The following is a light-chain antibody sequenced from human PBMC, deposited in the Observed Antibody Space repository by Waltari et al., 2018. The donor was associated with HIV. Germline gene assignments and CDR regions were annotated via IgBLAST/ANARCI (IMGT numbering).Light chain of an antibody. CDR1: QSVSSN. J-gene: IGKJ2*01. V-gene: IGKV3-15*01. Sequence: EIVMTQSPATLSVSPGERATLSCRASQSVSSNLACYQQKPGQAPRLLIYGASTRATGIPARFSGSGSETDFTLTVSSLQSEDSAVYYCQQYNNWPLMYTFGQGTKLDIK. CDR2: GAS. CDR3: QQYNNWPLMYT.